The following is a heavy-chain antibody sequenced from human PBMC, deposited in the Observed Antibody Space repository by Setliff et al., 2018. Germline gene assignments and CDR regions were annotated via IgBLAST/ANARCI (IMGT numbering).Heavy chain of an antibody. Sequence: SETLSLTCAVYGGSFSGYYWSWIRQPPGKGLEWIGEINHRGNTNYNPSLKSRVTMSVDTSKNQFSLKLRSMTAADTAVYYCAREQWLDPPGYYYMDVWAKGTTVTVS. CDR2: INHRGNT. D-gene: IGHD6-19*01. CDR1: GGSFSGYY. V-gene: IGHV4-34*01. J-gene: IGHJ6*03. CDR3: AREQWLDPPGYYYMDV.